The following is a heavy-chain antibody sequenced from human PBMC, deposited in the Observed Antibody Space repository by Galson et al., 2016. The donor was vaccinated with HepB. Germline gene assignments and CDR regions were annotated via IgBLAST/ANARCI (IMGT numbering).Heavy chain of an antibody. V-gene: IGHV3-23*01. Sequence: SLRLSCAASGFTFSTYAMSWVRQAPGKGLEWVSTISGRGGNTYYADSVKGRFTISRDNSKNTLYLQMNSLRAEDTAVYYCAKDRGLHHWFFDLWGRGTPVTVSS. J-gene: IGHJ2*01. CDR3: AKDRGLHHWFFDL. D-gene: IGHD2-15*01. CDR1: GFTFSTYA. CDR2: ISGRGGNT.